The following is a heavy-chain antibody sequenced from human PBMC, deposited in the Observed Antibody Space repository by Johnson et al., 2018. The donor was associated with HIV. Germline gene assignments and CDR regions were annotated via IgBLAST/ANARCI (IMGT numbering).Heavy chain of an antibody. CDR2: IKQDGSEK. D-gene: IGHD3-10*02. CDR3: ARESVDVGDLDI. Sequence: VQLVESGGGLVQPGGSLRLSCAASGFTFSRYWLTWVRQAPGKGLEWVANIKQDGSEKYYVDSVKGRFTICRDNAENSLCRQMDSLRAADTAGYYCARESVDVGDLDIWGQGTIVTVSS. CDR1: GFTFSRYW. V-gene: IGHV3-7*03. J-gene: IGHJ3*02.